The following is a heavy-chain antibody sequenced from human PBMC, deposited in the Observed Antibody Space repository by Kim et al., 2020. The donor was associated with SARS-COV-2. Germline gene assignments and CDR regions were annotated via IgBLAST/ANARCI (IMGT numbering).Heavy chain of an antibody. D-gene: IGHD3-22*01. J-gene: IGHJ5*02. Sequence: ASVKVSCKVSGYSLTELSMHWVRRAPGKGLEWMGGFDPEDGETIYAQKFQGRVTMTEDTSTDTAYMELSSLRSEDTAVYYCATASYDSSDYYGNINWFDPWGQGTLVTVSS. CDR2: FDPEDGET. CDR1: GYSLTELS. CDR3: ATASYDSSDYYGNINWFDP. V-gene: IGHV1-24*01.